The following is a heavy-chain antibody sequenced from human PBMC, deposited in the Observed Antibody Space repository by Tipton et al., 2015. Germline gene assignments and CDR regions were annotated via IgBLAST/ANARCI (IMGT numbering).Heavy chain of an antibody. D-gene: IGHD6-13*01. J-gene: IGHJ6*02. CDR3: ARDGSRGSSSGGMDV. V-gene: IGHV3-30*07. CDR2: ISYDGRSK. CDR1: GFTFSTYT. Sequence: SLRLSCAASGFTFSTYTIQWFRQAPGKGLEWVAVISYDGRSKYYADSVKGRFTVSRGNAKNSLYLQMSSLRAEDTAVFYCARDGSRGSSSGGMDVWGQGTTVTVSS.